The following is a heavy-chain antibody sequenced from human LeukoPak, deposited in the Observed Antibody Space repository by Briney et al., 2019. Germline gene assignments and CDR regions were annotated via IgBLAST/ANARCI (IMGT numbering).Heavy chain of an antibody. CDR1: GGSFSGRY. D-gene: IGHD6-19*01. J-gene: IGHJ6*03. Sequence: SETLSLTCAVYGGSFSGRYWTWIRQSPGKALEWVGEINHRGSAHYAPSLRSRVTISVDTANIQFPLRLNSVTAAVCAGCYRARGLVAGSLGDYVYYMDASLKRTAVTVSS. CDR2: INHRGSA. CDR3: ARGLVAGSLGDYVYYMDA. V-gene: IGHV4-34*01.